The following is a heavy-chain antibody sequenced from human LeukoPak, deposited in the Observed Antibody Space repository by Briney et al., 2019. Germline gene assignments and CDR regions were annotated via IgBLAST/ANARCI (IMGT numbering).Heavy chain of an antibody. V-gene: IGHV4-34*01. J-gene: IGHJ6*03. CDR3: ASSRGYSNGLWYYYMDV. Sequence: SETLSLTCAVYGGSFSGYYWSWIRQPPGKGLEWIGEINHSGSTNYNASLKSRVTISVDTSKNQFSLRLSSVTAADTGVYYCASSRGYSNGLWYYYMDVWGTGTTVTVSS. CDR2: INHSGST. D-gene: IGHD6-25*01. CDR1: GGSFSGYY.